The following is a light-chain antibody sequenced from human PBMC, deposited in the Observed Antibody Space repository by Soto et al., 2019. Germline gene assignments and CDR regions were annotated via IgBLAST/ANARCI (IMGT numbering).Light chain of an antibody. Sequence: QAVVTQDPSLTVSPGGTVTLTCGSSTGAVTNGHYPYWFQQKPGQAPRTLIYDTTNRHSWTPARFSGSLLGGKAALTFSGAQPEDEAEYYCLLSYNGPYVFGTGTKVTVL. CDR1: TGAVTNGHY. J-gene: IGLJ1*01. CDR3: LLSYNGPYV. V-gene: IGLV7-46*01. CDR2: DTT.